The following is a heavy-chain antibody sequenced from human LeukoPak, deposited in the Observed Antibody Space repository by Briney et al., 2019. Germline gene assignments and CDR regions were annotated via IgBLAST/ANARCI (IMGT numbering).Heavy chain of an antibody. J-gene: IGHJ4*02. CDR1: GFTFSSYA. CDR3: ASGSGSGYDWGAFDY. D-gene: IGHD5-12*01. V-gene: IGHV3-23*01. Sequence: GGSLRLSCAASGFTFSSYAMSWVRQPPGKGLNWVSSISGSGGNTFYADSVKGRFTISRDNSKHTLYLQMNSLRAEDTAVYYCASGSGSGYDWGAFDYWGQGTLVTVSS. CDR2: ISGSGGNT.